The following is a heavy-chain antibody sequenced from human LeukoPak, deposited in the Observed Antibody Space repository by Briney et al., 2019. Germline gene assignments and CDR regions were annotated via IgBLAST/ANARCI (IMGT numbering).Heavy chain of an antibody. V-gene: IGHV3-7*01. CDR1: GFTFSSYW. J-gene: IGHJ6*02. CDR2: IKQDGGEK. Sequence: GGSLRLSCAASGFTFSSYWLTWVRQAPGEGLEWVANIKQDGGEKFYVDSVRGRFTISRDNAKNSLFLQMNSLRAEDTAVYYCARVGPNYYYYYGMDVWGQGTTVTVSS. CDR3: ARVGPNYYYYYGMDV.